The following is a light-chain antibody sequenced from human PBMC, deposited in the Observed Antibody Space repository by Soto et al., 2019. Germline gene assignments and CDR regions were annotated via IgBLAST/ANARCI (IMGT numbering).Light chain of an antibody. J-gene: IGLJ3*02. CDR2: DVN. CDR1: TSDVGGYNY. V-gene: IGLV2-14*03. Sequence: QSALTQPASVSGSPGQSITISCTGTTSDVGGYNYVSWYQQHPGKAHKLVIFDVNNRPSGLSNRFSGSKSVNTASLTISGLQAEDEAHYYCSSYTTSGTWVFGGGTK. CDR3: SSYTTSGTWV.